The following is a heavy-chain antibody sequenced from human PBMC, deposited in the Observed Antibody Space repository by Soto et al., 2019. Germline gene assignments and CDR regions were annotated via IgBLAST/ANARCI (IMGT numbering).Heavy chain of an antibody. CDR1: GYSFTSYW. CDR2: IYPGDSDT. CDR3: ARIAAAGTSGYYYYGMDV. V-gene: IGHV5-51*01. Sequence: GESLKISCKGSGYSFTSYWIGWVRQMPGKGLEWMGIIYPGDSDTRYSPSFQGQVTISADKSISTAYLQWSSLKASDTAMYYCARIAAAGTSGYYYYGMDVWRQGITVTVSS. J-gene: IGHJ6*02. D-gene: IGHD6-13*01.